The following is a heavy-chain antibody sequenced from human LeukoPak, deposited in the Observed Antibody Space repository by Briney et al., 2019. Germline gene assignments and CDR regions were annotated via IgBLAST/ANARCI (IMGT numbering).Heavy chain of an antibody. Sequence: SETLSLTCTVSGGSITSSSHYWGWIRQPPGKGLEWIGSIYYSGDTYYNPSLKSRVTISVDTSKSQFSLRLSSVTAADTAVYYCARFVLGYCSSTSCYYFDYWGQGTLVTVSS. D-gene: IGHD2-2*01. V-gene: IGHV4-39*07. CDR1: GGSITSSSHY. CDR2: IYYSGDT. J-gene: IGHJ4*02. CDR3: ARFVLGYCSSTSCYYFDY.